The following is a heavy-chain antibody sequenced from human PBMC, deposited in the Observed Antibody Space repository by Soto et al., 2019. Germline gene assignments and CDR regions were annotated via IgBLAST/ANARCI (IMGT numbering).Heavy chain of an antibody. D-gene: IGHD6-19*01. J-gene: IGHJ6*02. CDR2: IIPIFGTA. V-gene: IGHV1-69*13. CDR3: ARSDASGYSSGWYGYYYYGMDV. CDR1: GGTFSSYC. Sequence: SVKLSCKASGGTFSSYCVSCVRQAPGQGLEWMGGIIPIFGTANYAQKFQGRVTITADESTSTAYMELSSLRSEDTAVYYCARSDASGYSSGWYGYYYYGMDVWGQGTTVTVSS.